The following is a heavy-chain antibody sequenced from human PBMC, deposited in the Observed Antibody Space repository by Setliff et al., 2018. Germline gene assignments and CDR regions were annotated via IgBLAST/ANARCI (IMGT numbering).Heavy chain of an antibody. Sequence: SETLSLTCAASGGTLSYYYWTWIRQPPGKGLEWIGRIYYRGDTYYNASPKGRLTISVDTAQNQFSLRLTSVTAADTAVYYCARTGTYRYFDYWGQGALVTVS. CDR1: GGTLSYYY. D-gene: IGHD1-1*01. CDR2: IYYRGDT. J-gene: IGHJ4*02. V-gene: IGHV4-39*01. CDR3: ARTGTYRYFDY.